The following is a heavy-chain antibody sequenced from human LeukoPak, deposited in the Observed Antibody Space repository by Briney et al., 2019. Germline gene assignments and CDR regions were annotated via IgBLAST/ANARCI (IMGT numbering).Heavy chain of an antibody. J-gene: IGHJ1*01. Sequence: SETLSLTCTVSGGSISSSNYCWGWIRQPPGKGLEWIGHISYSGSTYYNPSLRSRVTISVDTSKNQFSLKLSSVTAADTAVYYCASTEGNSSGWYKYFQHWGQGTLVTVSS. CDR2: ISYSGST. D-gene: IGHD6-19*01. CDR3: ASTEGNSSGWYKYFQH. CDR1: GGSISSSNYC. V-gene: IGHV4-39*07.